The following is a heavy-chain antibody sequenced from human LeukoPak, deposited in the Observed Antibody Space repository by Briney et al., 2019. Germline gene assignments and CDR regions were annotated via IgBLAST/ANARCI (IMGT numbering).Heavy chain of an antibody. J-gene: IGHJ3*02. D-gene: IGHD3-9*01. CDR1: GGPISNYY. Sequence: SEALSLTCSVSGGPISNYYWIWMRQPPGRGLEWIGDVSYSGTTHDNPSLKSRVIMSVDTSKNHFSLQLSSVTAVDTAVYFCARLGYYDILTGYQHDAFDIWGLGTAVTVSS. V-gene: IGHV4-59*08. CDR2: VSYSGTT. CDR3: ARLGYYDILTGYQHDAFDI.